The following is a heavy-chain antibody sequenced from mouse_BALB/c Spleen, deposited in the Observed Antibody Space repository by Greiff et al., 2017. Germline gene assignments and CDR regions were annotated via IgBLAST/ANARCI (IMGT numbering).Heavy chain of an antibody. V-gene: IGHV5-6*01. CDR2: ISSGGSYT. Sequence: EVQLQESGGGLVKPGGSLKLSCAASGFTFSSYGMSWVRQTPDKRLEWVATISSGGSYTYYPDSVKGRFTISRDNAKNTLYLQMSSLKSEDTAMYYCARHNWAPYAMDYWGQGTSVTVSS. D-gene: IGHD4-1*02. J-gene: IGHJ4*01. CDR1: GFTFSSYG. CDR3: ARHNWAPYAMDY.